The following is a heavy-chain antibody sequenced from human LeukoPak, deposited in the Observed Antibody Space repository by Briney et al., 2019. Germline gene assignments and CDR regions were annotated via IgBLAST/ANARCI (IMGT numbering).Heavy chain of an antibody. CDR1: GFTFSNYD. Sequence: PGGSLRLSCAASGFTFSNYDMNWVRQAPGKGLEWVSYISSSSTIYYADSVKGRFTISRDNAKNSLYLQMNSLRAEDTAVYYCARDEAAGPFDYWGQGTLVTVSS. CDR2: ISSSSTI. V-gene: IGHV3-69-1*01. CDR3: ARDEAAGPFDY. J-gene: IGHJ4*02. D-gene: IGHD6-13*01.